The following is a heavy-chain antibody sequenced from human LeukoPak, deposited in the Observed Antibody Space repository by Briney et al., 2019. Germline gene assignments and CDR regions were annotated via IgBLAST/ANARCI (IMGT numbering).Heavy chain of an antibody. CDR1: GGTFSSYT. J-gene: IGHJ4*02. Sequence: SVKVSCKASGGTFSSYTISLVRQAPGQGLEWMGRIIPILGIANYAQKFQGRVTITADKSTSTAYMELSSLRSEDTAAYYCASLETGDFDYWGQGTLVTVSS. CDR2: IIPILGIA. CDR3: ASLETGDFDY. V-gene: IGHV1-69*02. D-gene: IGHD7-27*01.